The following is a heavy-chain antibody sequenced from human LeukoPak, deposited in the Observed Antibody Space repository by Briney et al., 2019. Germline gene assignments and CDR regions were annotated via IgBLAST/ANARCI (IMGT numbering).Heavy chain of an antibody. V-gene: IGHV3-20*04. CDR1: GFTFDDYG. CDR2: INWNGGST. Sequence: GGSLRLSCAASGFTFDDYGMSWVRQAPGKGLEWVSGINWNGGSTGYADSVKGRFTISRDNAKYSLYLQMNSLRAEDTALYYCARLFSYDSSGYPNNWGQGTLVTVSS. CDR3: ARLFSYDSSGYPNN. D-gene: IGHD3-22*01. J-gene: IGHJ4*02.